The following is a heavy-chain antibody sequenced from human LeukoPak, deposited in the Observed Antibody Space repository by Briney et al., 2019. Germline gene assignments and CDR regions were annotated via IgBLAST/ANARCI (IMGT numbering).Heavy chain of an antibody. CDR2: INHSGST. D-gene: IGHD3-3*01. CDR1: GGSFSGYY. CDR3: ARGRLKDYDFWSGYHTPTYYYYYMDV. V-gene: IGHV4-34*01. J-gene: IGHJ6*03. Sequence: ASETLSLTCAVYGGSFSGYYWSWIRQPPGKGLEWIGEINHSGSTNYNPSLKSRVTISVDTSKNQFSLELSSVTAADTAVYYCARGRLKDYDFWSGYHTPTYYYYYMDVWGKGTTVTVSS.